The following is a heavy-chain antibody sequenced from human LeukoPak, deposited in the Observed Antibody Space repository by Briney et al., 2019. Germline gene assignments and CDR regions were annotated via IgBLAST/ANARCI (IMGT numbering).Heavy chain of an antibody. J-gene: IGHJ6*04. Sequence: SDTLSLTCTVSGDSLTSGSRYWRWIRQPAGRGLEWIGHFYSSTRTTYNPSLESRVTISGDTAKNQFSLKLDSVTAADTAVYFCARCMSELDYGDYAYYYHMDVWGKGTTVTVSS. V-gene: IGHV4-61*09. D-gene: IGHD4-17*01. CDR2: FYSSTRT. CDR3: ARCMSELDYGDYAYYYHMDV. CDR1: GDSLTSGSRY.